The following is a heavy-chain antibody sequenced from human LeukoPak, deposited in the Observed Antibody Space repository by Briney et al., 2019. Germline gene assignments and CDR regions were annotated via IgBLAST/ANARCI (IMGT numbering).Heavy chain of an antibody. V-gene: IGHV1-2*02. Sequence: ASVKVSCKASGYTFTGYYMHWVRQAPGQGLEWMGWINPNSGGTNYAQKFQGRVTMTRDTSISTAYMELSRLRSDDTAVYYCAISTNYDSWSGDRYGMDVWGQGTTVTVSS. CDR3: AISTNYDSWSGDRYGMDV. D-gene: IGHD3-3*01. CDR2: INPNSGGT. J-gene: IGHJ6*02. CDR1: GYTFTGYY.